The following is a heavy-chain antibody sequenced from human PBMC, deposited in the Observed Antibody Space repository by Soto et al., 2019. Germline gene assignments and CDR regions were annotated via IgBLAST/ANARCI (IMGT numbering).Heavy chain of an antibody. CDR1: GGSFSGYY. CDR2: INHSGST. CDR3: ARGYSYGKNYYYYGMDV. V-gene: IGHV4-34*01. J-gene: IGHJ6*02. Sequence: SETLSLTCAVYGGSFSGYYWSWIRQPPGKGLEWIGGINHSGSTNYNPSLKSRVTISVDTSKNQFSLKLSSVTAADTAVYYCARGYSYGKNYYYYGMDVWGQGTTVTVSS. D-gene: IGHD5-18*01.